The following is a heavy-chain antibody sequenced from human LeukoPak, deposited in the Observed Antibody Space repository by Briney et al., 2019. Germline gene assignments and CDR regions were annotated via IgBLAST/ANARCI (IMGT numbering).Heavy chain of an antibody. CDR1: GGSISSSSYY. D-gene: IGHD5-18*01. CDR2: IYYSGST. CDR3: ARQLDTAMVFVDY. V-gene: IGHV4-39*01. J-gene: IGHJ4*02. Sequence: PSETLSLTCTVSGGSISSSSYYWGWIRQPPGKGLEWIGSIYYSGSTYYNPSLKSRVTISVDTSKNQFSLKLSSVTAADTAVYYCARQLDTAMVFVDYWGQGTLATVSS.